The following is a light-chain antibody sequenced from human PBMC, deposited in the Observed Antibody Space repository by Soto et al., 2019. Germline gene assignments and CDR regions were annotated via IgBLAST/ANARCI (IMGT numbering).Light chain of an antibody. V-gene: IGKV3-15*01. J-gene: IGKJ5*01. CDR3: QQYKSWPPIT. CDR1: QSVSSN. Sequence: IVLSQSPATLSVSPGERATLSCRASQSVSSNLAWYQQKPGQAPRLLIYGASTRATGVPDRFSGTGSGTEFTLTISSLKSEDYAVYYCQQYKSWPPITFAQRARLEI. CDR2: GAS.